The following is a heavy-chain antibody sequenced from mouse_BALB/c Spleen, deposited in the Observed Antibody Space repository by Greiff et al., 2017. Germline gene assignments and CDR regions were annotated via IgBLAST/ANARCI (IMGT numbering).Heavy chain of an antibody. Sequence: VQLQQSGAELAKPGASVKMSCKASGYTFTSYWMHWVKQRPGQGLEWIGYINPSTGYTEYNQKFKDKATLTADKSSSTAYMQLSSLTSEESAVYYCATLITTVVAKAMDYWGQGTSVTVSS. CDR3: ATLITTVVAKAMDY. CDR2: INPSTGYT. CDR1: GYTFTSYW. J-gene: IGHJ4*01. D-gene: IGHD1-1*01. V-gene: IGHV1-7*01.